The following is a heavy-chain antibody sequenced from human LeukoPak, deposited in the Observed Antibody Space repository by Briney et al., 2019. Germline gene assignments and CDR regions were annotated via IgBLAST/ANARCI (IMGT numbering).Heavy chain of an antibody. CDR1: GYSFTSNC. J-gene: IGHJ4*02. CDR3: AKMVRDSYGANYYGTYYFDY. CDR2: IYPGDSDT. Sequence: GESLKISCKGSGYSFTSNCIGWVRQMPGKGLEWMGTIYPGDSDTRYSPSFQGQVTISVDKSIGTAYLQWGSLKASDTAMYYCAKMVRDSYGANYYGTYYFDYWGQGTLVTVSS. D-gene: IGHD4/OR15-4a*01. V-gene: IGHV5-51*01.